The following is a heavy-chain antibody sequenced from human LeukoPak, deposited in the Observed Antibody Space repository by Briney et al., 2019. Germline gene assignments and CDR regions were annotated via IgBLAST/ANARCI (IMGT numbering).Heavy chain of an antibody. CDR2: IYPGNADA. D-gene: IGHD3-22*01. J-gene: IGHJ4*02. CDR1: GYSLVNHW. V-gene: IGHV5-51*01. CDR3: ARQGSYDNSGYSFDY. Sequence: GGSWKISCKASGYSLVNHWIGWVRQMPGKGLDWMGIIYPGNADATYSPSFQGQVTISADKSTTTVYLQWSSLKASDTAMYYCARQGSYDNSGYSFDYWGQGTLVTVSS.